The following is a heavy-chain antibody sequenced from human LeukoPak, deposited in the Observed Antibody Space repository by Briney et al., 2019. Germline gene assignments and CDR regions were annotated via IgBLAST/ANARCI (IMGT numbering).Heavy chain of an antibody. D-gene: IGHD6-13*01. V-gene: IGHV4-59*01. CDR1: GGSISSYY. CDR2: IYYTGST. CDR3: ARVGRNIAAEWFDP. Sequence: SETLSLTCTVSGGSISSYYWSWIRQPPGKGLEWIGYIYYTGSTNYNPSLQSRVTISVDTSKNQFSLRLSSLTAADTAVYYCARVGRNIAAEWFDPWGQGTLVTVSS. J-gene: IGHJ5*02.